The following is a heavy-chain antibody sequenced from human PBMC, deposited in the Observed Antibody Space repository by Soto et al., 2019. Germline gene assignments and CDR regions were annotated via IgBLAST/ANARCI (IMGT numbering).Heavy chain of an antibody. V-gene: IGHV3-30*03. J-gene: IGHJ4*02. D-gene: IGHD1-1*01. CDR3: ARGTILARQPLDY. CDR2: ISIRGGDE. CDR1: GFTFSSYA. Sequence: QVQLVESGGGVVQPGKSLRLSCAASGFTFSSYAMHWARQAQGKGLEWVTVISIRGGDEYYAESVRGRFTISRDDSKNTLYLQMDSLRVEDTAVYYCARGTILARQPLDYWGQGTLVTVSS.